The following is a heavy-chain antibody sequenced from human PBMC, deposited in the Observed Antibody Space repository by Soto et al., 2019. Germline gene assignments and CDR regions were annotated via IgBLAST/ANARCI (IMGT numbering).Heavy chain of an antibody. V-gene: IGHV4-34*01. CDR3: ARTAQITIFGVVIIADWFDP. Sequence: SETLSLTCAVYGGSFSGYYWSWIRQPPGKGLEWIGEINHSGSTNYNPSLKSRVTISVDTSKNQFSLKLSSVTAADTAVYYCARTAQITIFGVVIIADWFDPWGQGTLVTVS. CDR1: GGSFSGYY. J-gene: IGHJ5*02. CDR2: INHSGST. D-gene: IGHD3-3*01.